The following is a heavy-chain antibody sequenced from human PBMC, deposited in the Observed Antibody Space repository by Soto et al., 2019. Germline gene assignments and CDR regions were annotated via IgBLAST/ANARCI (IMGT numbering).Heavy chain of an antibody. V-gene: IGHV1-69*06. J-gene: IGHJ4*01. CDR1: GDTFTKYA. CDR2: IVPVLGRV. D-gene: IGHD3-10*01. Sequence: QVHLVQSGAEVRKPGSSVRVSCKASGDTFTKYAISWLRQAPGQGLEWMGGIVPVLGRVTYAQRFQDRVSIIADKSTATSYRELHLLPADATAVYYSAGAASGSTCDAWDYWGHGTLVPVAP. CDR3: AGAASGSTCDAWDY.